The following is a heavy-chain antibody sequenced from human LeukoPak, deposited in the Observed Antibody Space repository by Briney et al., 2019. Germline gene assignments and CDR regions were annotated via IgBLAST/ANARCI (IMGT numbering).Heavy chain of an antibody. D-gene: IGHD1-26*01. J-gene: IGHJ3*02. V-gene: IGHV3-53*01. CDR2: IYSGGST. Sequence: PGGSLRLSCAASGFTVSSNYMSWVRQAPGKGLEWVSVIYSGGSTYYADSVKGRFTISRDNSKNTLYLQMNSLRAEDTAVYYCARAWELLGGGAFDIWGQGTMVTVSS. CDR1: GFTVSSNY. CDR3: ARAWELLGGGAFDI.